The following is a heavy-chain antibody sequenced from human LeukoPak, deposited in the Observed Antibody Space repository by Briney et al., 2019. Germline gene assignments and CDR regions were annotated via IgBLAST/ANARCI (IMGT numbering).Heavy chain of an antibody. CDR1: GFMFSTYW. Sequence: GGSLRLSCAASGFMFSTYWMHWVRQVPGKGLVWVSRINADGTTTSYADSVKGRFTVSRDNAKNTLFLQMNSLRAEDTAVYYCARDTYYYDSSGYPGTAFDYWGQGTLVTVSS. D-gene: IGHD3-22*01. CDR3: ARDTYYYDSSGYPGTAFDY. CDR2: INADGTTT. V-gene: IGHV3-74*01. J-gene: IGHJ4*02.